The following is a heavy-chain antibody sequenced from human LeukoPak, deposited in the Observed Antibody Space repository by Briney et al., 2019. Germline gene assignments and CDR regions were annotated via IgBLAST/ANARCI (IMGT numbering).Heavy chain of an antibody. CDR2: MNPNSGNT. V-gene: IGHV1-8*03. Sequence: ASVKVSCKASGYTFTSYDINWVRQATGQGLEWMGWMNPNSGNTGYAQKFQGRVTITRNTSISTAYMELSSLRSEDTAVYYCAAHVDTAMALLRGPDNYWGQGTLVTVSS. CDR3: AAHVDTAMALLRGPDNY. D-gene: IGHD5-18*01. J-gene: IGHJ4*02. CDR1: GYTFTSYD.